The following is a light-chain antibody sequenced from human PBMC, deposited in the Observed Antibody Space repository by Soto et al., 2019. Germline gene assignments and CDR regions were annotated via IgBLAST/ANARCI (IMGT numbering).Light chain of an antibody. CDR3: GAWDDSRSGHV. Sequence: QSVLTQPPSASGTPGQRVTISCSGSSSNIGSNSVYWYQQLPGTAPKLLIYRNNHRPSAVPHRFSGSKSGTSASLAISGLRSGDEADYYCGAWDDSRSGHVFGTGTKLTVL. V-gene: IGLV1-47*01. CDR1: SSNIGSNS. CDR2: RNN. J-gene: IGLJ1*01.